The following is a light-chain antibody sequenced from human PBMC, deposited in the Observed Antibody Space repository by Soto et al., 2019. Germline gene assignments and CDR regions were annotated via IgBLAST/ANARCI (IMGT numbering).Light chain of an antibody. CDR3: QQYNSYPLT. CDR2: DVS. Sequence: DIQMTQSPSTLSASVGGRVSITCRASQSVSTWLAWYQQKPGKAPKLLIYDVSSLESGVPSRFSGSGSGTEFTLTISSLQPDDCATYYCQQYNSYPLTFGGGTKVDI. CDR1: QSVSTW. V-gene: IGKV1-5*01. J-gene: IGKJ4*01.